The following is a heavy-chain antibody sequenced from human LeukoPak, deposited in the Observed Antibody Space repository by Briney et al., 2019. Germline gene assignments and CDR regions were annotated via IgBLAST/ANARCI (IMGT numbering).Heavy chain of an antibody. CDR2: ISGSGGST. Sequence: PGGSLRLSCAASGFTFSSYAMSWVRQAPREGLEWVSAISGSGGSTYYADSVKGRFTISRDNSKNTLYLQMNSLRAEDTAVYYCAKAGGFWGSYRPVDYWGQGTLVTVSS. J-gene: IGHJ4*02. CDR3: AKAGGFWGSYRPVDY. CDR1: GFTFSSYA. V-gene: IGHV3-23*01. D-gene: IGHD3-16*02.